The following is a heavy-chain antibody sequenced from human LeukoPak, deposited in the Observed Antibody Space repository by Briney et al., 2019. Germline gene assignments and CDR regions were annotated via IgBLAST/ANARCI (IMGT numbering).Heavy chain of an antibody. Sequence: GASVKVSCKASGYTFTSYGISWVRQAPGQGLEWMGWISAYNGNTNYAQKLQGRVTMTTDTSTSTAYMELRSLRSDATAVYYCARARAAGTPTLFDYWGQGTLVTVSS. CDR1: GYTFTSYG. V-gene: IGHV1-18*04. CDR2: ISAYNGNT. D-gene: IGHD6-13*01. J-gene: IGHJ4*02. CDR3: ARARAAGTPTLFDY.